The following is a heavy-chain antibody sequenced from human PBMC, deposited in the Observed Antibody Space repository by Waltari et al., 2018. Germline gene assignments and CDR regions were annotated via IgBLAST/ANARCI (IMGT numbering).Heavy chain of an antibody. V-gene: IGHV3-23*01. J-gene: IGHJ6*02. D-gene: IGHD2-15*01. CDR3: ANPGYCSGGSCYSLYYYGMDV. CDR2: IRGSGGST. Sequence: EVQLLESGGGLVQPGGSLRLSCAASGFTFSSYAMSWVRQAPGKGLGWVSAIRGSGGSTYYADSVKGRFTISRDNSKNTLYLQMNSLRAEDTAVYYCANPGYCSGGSCYSLYYYGMDVWGQGTTVTVSS. CDR1: GFTFSSYA.